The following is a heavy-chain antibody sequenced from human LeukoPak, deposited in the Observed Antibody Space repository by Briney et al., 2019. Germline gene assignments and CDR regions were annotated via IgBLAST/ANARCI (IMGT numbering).Heavy chain of an antibody. V-gene: IGHV3-21*01. CDR1: GFTVSSNY. CDR3: AGDCSRASCYVY. J-gene: IGHJ4*02. CDR2: ISSSSSYI. Sequence: GGSLRLSCAVSGFTVSSNYMSWVRQAPGKGLEWVSSISSSSSYIYYADSVKGRFTISRDNAKNSLYLQMNSLRAEDTAVYYCAGDCSRASCYVYWGQGTRVTVSS. D-gene: IGHD2-2*01.